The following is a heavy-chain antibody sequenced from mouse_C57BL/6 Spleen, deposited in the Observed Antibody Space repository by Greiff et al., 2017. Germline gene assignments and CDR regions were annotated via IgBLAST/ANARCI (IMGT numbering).Heavy chain of an antibody. D-gene: IGHD1-1*01. Sequence: QVQLQQSGAELVRPGTSVKVSCKASGYAFTNYLLEWVKQRPGQGLEWIGVINPGSGGTNSNEKFQGKAKLTAAKATSMANMQLSSLTSEDTAVYVCARSNYYGSSYHFDYWGQGTTLTVSS. J-gene: IGHJ2*01. CDR2: INPGSGGT. V-gene: IGHV1-54*01. CDR1: GYAFTNYL. CDR3: ARSNYYGSSYHFDY.